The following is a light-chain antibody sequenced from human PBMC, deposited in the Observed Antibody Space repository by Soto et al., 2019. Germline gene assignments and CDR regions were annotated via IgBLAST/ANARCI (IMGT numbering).Light chain of an antibody. J-gene: IGLJ1*01. CDR2: EVS. V-gene: IGLV2-14*01. CDR1: SSDVGGYNY. CDR3: QTYDSSLSGLYV. Sequence: QSALTQPASVSGSPGQSITISCTGTSSDVGGYNYVSWYQQHPGKAPKLMIYEVSNRPSGVPDRFSGSKSGTSASLAIAGLQTEDEGDYYCQTYDSSLSGLYVFGTGTKLTVL.